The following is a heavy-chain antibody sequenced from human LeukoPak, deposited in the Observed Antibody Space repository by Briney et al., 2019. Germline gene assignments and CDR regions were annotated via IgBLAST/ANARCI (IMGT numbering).Heavy chain of an antibody. J-gene: IGHJ4*02. Sequence: GASVKVSCKASGGTFSSYAISWVRQAPGQGLEWMGGIIPIFGTANYAQKFQGRVTMTRNTSISTAYMELSSLRSEDTAVYYCARGLAIVNFDYWGQGTLVTVSS. CDR3: ARGLAIVNFDY. D-gene: IGHD2/OR15-2a*01. V-gene: IGHV1-69*05. CDR2: IIPIFGTA. CDR1: GGTFSSYA.